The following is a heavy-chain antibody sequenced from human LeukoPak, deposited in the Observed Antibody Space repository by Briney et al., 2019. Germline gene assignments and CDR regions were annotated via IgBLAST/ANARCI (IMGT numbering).Heavy chain of an antibody. V-gene: IGHV1-8*01. CDR2: MNPNSGNT. Sequence: ASVKVSCKASGYTFTSCDINWVRQATGQGLEWMGWMNPNSGNTGYAQKFQGRVTMTRNTSISTAYMELSSLRSEDTAVYYCARERRVGYSYGFGYWGQGTLVTVSS. D-gene: IGHD5-18*01. J-gene: IGHJ4*02. CDR3: ARERRVGYSYGFGY. CDR1: GYTFTSCD.